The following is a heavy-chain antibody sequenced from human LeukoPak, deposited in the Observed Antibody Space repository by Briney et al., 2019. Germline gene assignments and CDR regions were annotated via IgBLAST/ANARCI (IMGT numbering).Heavy chain of an antibody. CDR2: MNPNSGNT. V-gene: IGHV1-8*01. Sequence: ASVKVSCKASGYTFTSYDINWVRQATGQGLEWMGWMNPNSGNTGYAQKFQGRVTITADKSTSTAYMELSSLRSEDTAVYYCARVSLGYCSSTSCYTPGDYWGQGTLVTVSS. J-gene: IGHJ4*02. CDR3: ARVSLGYCSSTSCYTPGDY. D-gene: IGHD2-2*02. CDR1: GYTFTSYD.